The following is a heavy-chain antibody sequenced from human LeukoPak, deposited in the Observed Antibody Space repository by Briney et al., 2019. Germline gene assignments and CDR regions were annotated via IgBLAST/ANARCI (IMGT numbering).Heavy chain of an antibody. D-gene: IGHD3-22*01. CDR1: GGSISSGSYY. V-gene: IGHV4-61*02. CDR3: ARDGSSGYYLAYDY. J-gene: IGHJ4*02. Sequence: SETLSLTCTVSGGSISSGSYYWSWIRQPAGKGLEWIGRIYTSGSTNYNPSLKSRVTISVDTSKNQFSLKLSSVTAADTAVYYCARDGSSGYYLAYDYWGQGTLVTVSS. CDR2: IYTSGST.